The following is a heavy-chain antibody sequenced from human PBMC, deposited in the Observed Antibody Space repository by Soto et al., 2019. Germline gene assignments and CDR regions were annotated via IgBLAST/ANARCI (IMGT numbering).Heavy chain of an antibody. CDR3: ARGAPPMDG. V-gene: IGHV1-18*01. CDR1: GYTFTSYG. Sequence: QVQLVQSGAEVKKPGASVKVSCKASGYTFTSYGISWVRQAPGQGLEWMGWISAYNGNTKYAQQLQGRVTMTTDTSASTGDMERRSLRSDDKAGYFFARGAPPMDGWGQGTTVTVSS. D-gene: IGHD3-10*01. CDR2: ISAYNGNT. J-gene: IGHJ6*02.